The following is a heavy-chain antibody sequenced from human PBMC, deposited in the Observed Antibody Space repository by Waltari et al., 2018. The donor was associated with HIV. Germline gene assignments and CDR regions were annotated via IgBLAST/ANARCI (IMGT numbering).Heavy chain of an antibody. J-gene: IGHJ6*02. D-gene: IGHD3-3*01. Sequence: QVQLVQSETPVQKPVASLKVFCKASEYRFNCFYFHWVRPAPGQGLEWVGYINPNTGATDYAQKFQGRVTVTGDPSISTAYMERTTLRSDDTAIYYCVRDPATVSSGMDVWGQGTTVIVSS. CDR2: INPNTGAT. CDR1: EYRFNCFY. V-gene: IGHV1-2*02. CDR3: VRDPATVSSGMDV.